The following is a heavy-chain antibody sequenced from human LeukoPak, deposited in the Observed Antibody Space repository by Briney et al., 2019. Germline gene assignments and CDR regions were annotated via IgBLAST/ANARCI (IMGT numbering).Heavy chain of an antibody. CDR2: IASDGSST. CDR1: GFTFSSYW. Sequence: QTGGSLRLSCAASGFTFSSYWMSWVRQAPGKGLEWVSRIASDGSSTSYADSVKDRFTISRDNAKNTLYLQMNSLRAEDTAVYYCASLGYQRDYWGQGTLVTVSS. CDR3: ASLGYQRDY. V-gene: IGHV3-74*01. J-gene: IGHJ4*02. D-gene: IGHD2-15*01.